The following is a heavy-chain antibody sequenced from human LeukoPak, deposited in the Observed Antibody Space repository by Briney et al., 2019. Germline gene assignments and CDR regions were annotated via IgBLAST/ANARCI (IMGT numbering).Heavy chain of an antibody. V-gene: IGHV4-4*07. CDR1: GGSINIYY. CDR3: AIHVDTAMVTNWFGP. J-gene: IGHJ5*02. D-gene: IGHD5-18*01. Sequence: KTSETLSLTCTVSGGSINIYYWSWIRQFAGKGLEWIGRIYTSGSTNYNPSLKSRVTMSVDTSKHQFSLKLSSVTAADTAVYYCAIHVDTAMVTNWFGPWGQGTLVTVSS. CDR2: IYTSGST.